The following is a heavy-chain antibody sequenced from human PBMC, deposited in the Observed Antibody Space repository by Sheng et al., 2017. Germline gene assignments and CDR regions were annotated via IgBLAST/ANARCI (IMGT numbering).Heavy chain of an antibody. V-gene: IGHV3-74*03. Sequence: EVQLVESGGGSVHPGESLRLSCAASGFTSSRHWMQWVRQAPGKGLVWVSRIDGDGSTTTYADSVKGRFTIFRDNAKNTLYLQMNNLTTEDTAIYYCAKDRWGSIVGGVVDPLGGQGTLVSVPS. J-gene: IGHJ4*02. CDR1: GFTSSRHW. D-gene: IGHD3-10*01. CDR3: AKDRWGSIVGGVVDPL. CDR2: IDGDGSTT.